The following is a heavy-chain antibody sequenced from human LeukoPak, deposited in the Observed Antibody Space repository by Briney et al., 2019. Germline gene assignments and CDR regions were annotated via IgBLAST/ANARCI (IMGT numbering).Heavy chain of an antibody. J-gene: IGHJ4*02. D-gene: IGHD2-21*01. V-gene: IGHV3-30*02. CDR2: IRFDGSNK. Sequence: TGGSLRLSCAASRFTFSSYGMHWVRQAPGKGLEWVAYIRFDGSNKDYADSVKGRFTISRDNSKNTLYLQMNSLRAEDAAVYYCAKDLATKGSCGGDCYSFDNWGQGTLVTVSS. CDR1: RFTFSSYG. CDR3: AKDLATKGSCGGDCYSFDN.